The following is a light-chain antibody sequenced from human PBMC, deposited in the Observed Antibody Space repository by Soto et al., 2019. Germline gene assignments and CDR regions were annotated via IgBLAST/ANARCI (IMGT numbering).Light chain of an antibody. CDR1: KNDIGVYDF. J-gene: IGLJ1*01. CDR3: AAWDDNVYV. V-gene: IGLV2-8*01. Sequence: QSVLTQPPSASGSPGQSVTISCTGTKNDIGVYDFVSWYQHHPGKAPRLIIYEVVQRPSGVPDRFSGSKSGTSASLAISGLRSEDEADYYCAAWDDNVYVFGTGTKVTVL. CDR2: EVV.